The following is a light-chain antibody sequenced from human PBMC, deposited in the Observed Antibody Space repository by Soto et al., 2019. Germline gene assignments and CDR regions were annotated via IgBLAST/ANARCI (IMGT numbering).Light chain of an antibody. V-gene: IGKV3-20*01. CDR2: GAS. J-gene: IGKJ3*01. CDR3: QQYGSLWFT. Sequence: EIVLTQSPGTLSLSPGERATLSCRASQSVSSSYLAWYQQKPGQAPRLLIYGASSRATGIRDRFSGSGSGTDFTLTISRLEPEDFAVYYCQQYGSLWFTFGPGTKVDIK. CDR1: QSVSSSY.